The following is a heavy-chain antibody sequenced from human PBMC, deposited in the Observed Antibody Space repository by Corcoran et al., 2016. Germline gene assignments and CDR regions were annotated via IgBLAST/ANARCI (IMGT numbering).Heavy chain of an antibody. V-gene: IGHV1-18*01. CDR2: ISAYNGNT. CDR1: GYTFTSYG. CDR3: ARGRRFLEWLPVDYGMDV. D-gene: IGHD3-3*01. J-gene: IGHJ6*02. Sequence: QVQLVQSGAEVKKPGASVKVSCKASGYTFTSYGISWVRQAPGQGLEWMGWISAYNGNTNYAQKLQGRVTMTTDTSTSTAYMELRSLRADDTAVYYCARGRRFLEWLPVDYGMDVWGQGTTVTVSS.